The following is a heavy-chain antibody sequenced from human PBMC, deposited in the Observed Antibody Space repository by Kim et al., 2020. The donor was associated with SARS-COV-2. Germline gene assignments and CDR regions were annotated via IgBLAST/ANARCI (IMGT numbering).Heavy chain of an antibody. CDR3: ARGGYCSGGSCLFDY. D-gene: IGHD2-15*01. V-gene: IGHV4-34*01. Sequence: SETLSLTCAVYGGSFSGYYWSWIRQPPGKGLEWIGEINHSGSTNYNPSLKSRVTISVDTSKNQFSLKLSSVTAADTAVDYCARGGYCSGGSCLFDYWGQGTLVTVSS. CDR2: INHSGST. J-gene: IGHJ4*02. CDR1: GGSFSGYY.